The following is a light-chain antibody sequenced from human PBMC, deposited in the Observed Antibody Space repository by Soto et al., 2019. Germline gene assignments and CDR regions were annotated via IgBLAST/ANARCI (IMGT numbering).Light chain of an antibody. CDR1: QSISVW. V-gene: IGKV1-5*03. CDR2: KAS. Sequence: DIQMTQSPSTLSASVGGRVTITCRASQSISVWLAWYQQKPGKAPKPLIYKASSLESGVPSRFSGSGSGTEFTLRIISLQPDDFAFYFRQQYHSFSRTFGPGTRVEIK. CDR3: QQYHSFSRT. J-gene: IGKJ1*01.